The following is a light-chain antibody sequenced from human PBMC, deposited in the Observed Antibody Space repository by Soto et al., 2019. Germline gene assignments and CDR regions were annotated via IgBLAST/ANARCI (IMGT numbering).Light chain of an antibody. Sequence: EIVMTQSPATLSVSPGEIAPLSCRASQSVSSHLAWYQQKPPQAHRLLLYGASTRATGIPARFSGSGAGTEFTLTISSLQPEDFATYYCQQYNSYSLWTFGQGTKVDI. J-gene: IGKJ1*01. V-gene: IGKV3-15*01. CDR1: QSVSSH. CDR2: GAS. CDR3: QQYNSYSLWT.